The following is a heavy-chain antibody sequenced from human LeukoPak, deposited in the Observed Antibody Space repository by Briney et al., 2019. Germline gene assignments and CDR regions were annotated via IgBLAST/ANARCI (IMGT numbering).Heavy chain of an antibody. CDR1: GFTFSDYY. Sequence: GGSLRLSCAASGFTFSDYYMSWIRQAPGKGPEYVSAISSNGGSTYYANSVKGRFTISRDNSKNTLYLQMGSLRAEDMAVYYCARWGKMGFFDYWGQGTLVTVSS. CDR2: ISSNGGST. CDR3: ARWGKMGFFDY. V-gene: IGHV3-64*01. J-gene: IGHJ4*02. D-gene: IGHD2-8*01.